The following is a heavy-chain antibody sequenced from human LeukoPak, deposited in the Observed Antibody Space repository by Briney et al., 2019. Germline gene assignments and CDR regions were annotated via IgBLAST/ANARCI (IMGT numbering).Heavy chain of an antibody. CDR1: GFTFSSYA. Sequence: GGSLRLSCAASGFTFSSYAMSWVRQAPGKGLEWVSAISGSGGSTYYADSVKARFTISRDNSKNTLYLQMNSLRAEDTAVYYCAKGPRSYDFWSGYYVADAFDIWGQGTMVTVSS. D-gene: IGHD3-3*01. V-gene: IGHV3-23*01. CDR3: AKGPRSYDFWSGYYVADAFDI. CDR2: ISGSGGST. J-gene: IGHJ3*02.